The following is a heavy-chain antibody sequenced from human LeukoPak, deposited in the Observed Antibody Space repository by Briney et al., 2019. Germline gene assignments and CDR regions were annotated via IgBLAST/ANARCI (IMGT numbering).Heavy chain of an antibody. V-gene: IGHV4-34*01. CDR3: ATCRGSKQWLALVLPYYIDY. CDR2: INHSGST. CDR1: GGSFSGYY. Sequence: SETLSLTCAVYGGSFSGYYWSWIRQPPGKGLEWIGEINHSGSTNYNPSLKSRVTISVDTSKNQFSLKLSSVTAADTAVYYCATCRGSKQWLALVLPYYIDYSGQGTLVT. J-gene: IGHJ4*02. D-gene: IGHD6-19*01.